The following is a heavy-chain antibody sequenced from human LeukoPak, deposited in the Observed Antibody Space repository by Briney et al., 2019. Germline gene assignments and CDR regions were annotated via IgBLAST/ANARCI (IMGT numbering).Heavy chain of an antibody. CDR3: ARPHSGTHSTFHF. CDR1: GFTFTNFA. CDR2: ISYDGSDK. D-gene: IGHD1-26*01. V-gene: IGHV3-30*01. J-gene: IGHJ3*01. Sequence: PGGSLRLSCAASGFTFTNFAMHWVRQAPGKGPEWVARISYDGSDKYYADNVKGRFTISRDDPKNTVFLQMNSLRLEDTATYYCARPHSGTHSTFHFWGQGTVVTVSS.